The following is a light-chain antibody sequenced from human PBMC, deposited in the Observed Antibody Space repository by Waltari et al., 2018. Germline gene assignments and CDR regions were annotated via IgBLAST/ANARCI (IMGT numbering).Light chain of an antibody. CDR1: QSVSSSY. J-gene: IGKJ1*01. CDR2: GAS. CDR3: QQYGSSPGT. V-gene: IGKV3-20*01. Sequence: EIVLTQAPGTLSLSPGDRATPSCRAGQSVSSSYLAWCQQKPGQAPRLLIYGASSRATGIPDRFSGSGSGTDFTLTISRLEPEDFAVYYCQQYGSSPGTFGQGTKVEIK.